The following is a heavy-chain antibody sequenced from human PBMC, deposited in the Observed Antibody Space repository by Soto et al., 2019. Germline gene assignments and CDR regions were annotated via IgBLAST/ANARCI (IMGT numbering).Heavy chain of an antibody. D-gene: IGHD2-15*01. CDR1: GFTFDDYA. J-gene: IGHJ6*02. V-gene: IGHV3-9*01. CDR3: AKERLGYCSGGSCRYYDYYGMDV. CDR2: ISWNSGSI. Sequence: EVQLVESGGGLVQPGRSLRLSCAASGFTFDDYAMHWVRQAPGKGLEWVSGISWNSGSIGYADSVKGRFTISRDNAKNSLYMQMNRLRAEDTALYYCAKERLGYCSGGSCRYYDYYGMDVWGHGTTVTVSS.